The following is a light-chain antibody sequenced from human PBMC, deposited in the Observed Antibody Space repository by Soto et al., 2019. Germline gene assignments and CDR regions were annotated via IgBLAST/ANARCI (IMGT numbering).Light chain of an antibody. J-gene: IGKJ1*01. V-gene: IGKV1-5*03. CDR3: QHYNSYGT. Sequence: DIQMTQSPSSLSASVGDRVTITCQASQDISNYLNWYQQKPGKAPKLLIYKASSLESGVPSRFSGSGSGTEFTLTISSLQPDYFATYYCQHYNSYGTFGQGTKVDIK. CDR1: QDISNY. CDR2: KAS.